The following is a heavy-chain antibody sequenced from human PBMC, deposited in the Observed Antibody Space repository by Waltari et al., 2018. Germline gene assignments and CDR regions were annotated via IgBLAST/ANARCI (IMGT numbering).Heavy chain of an antibody. D-gene: IGHD6-6*01. Sequence: QVQLQQWGAGLLTPSETLSLTCAVYGGSFSGYYWSWTRQPPGKGLEWIGEINHSGSTNYNPSLKSRVTISVDTSKNQFSLKLSSVTAADTAVYYCARGRRAARGAFDIWGQGTMVTVSS. CDR3: ARGRRAARGAFDI. CDR2: INHSGST. J-gene: IGHJ3*02. CDR1: GGSFSGYY. V-gene: IGHV4-34*01.